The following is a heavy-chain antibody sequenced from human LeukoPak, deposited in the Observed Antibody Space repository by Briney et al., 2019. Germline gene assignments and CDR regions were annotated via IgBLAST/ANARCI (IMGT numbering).Heavy chain of an antibody. CDR3: AKQGATAVAAGGDFDY. D-gene: IGHD6-19*01. CDR1: GFTFSSYA. J-gene: IGHJ4*02. V-gene: IGHV3-30*04. Sequence: PGGSLRLSCAASGFTFSSYAMHWVRQAPGKGLEWVAVISYDGSNKYYADSVKGRFTISRDNSKNTLYLQMNSLRAEDTAVYYCAKQGATAVAAGGDFDYWGQGTLVTVSS. CDR2: ISYDGSNK.